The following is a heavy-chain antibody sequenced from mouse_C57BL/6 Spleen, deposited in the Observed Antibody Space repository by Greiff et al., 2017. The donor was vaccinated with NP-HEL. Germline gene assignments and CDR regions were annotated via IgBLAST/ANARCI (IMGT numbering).Heavy chain of an antibody. CDR3: ARGRGSSYPWFAY. D-gene: IGHD1-1*01. Sequence: EVKLMESGPGLVKPSQSLSLTCSVTGYSITSDYWNWIRKFPGNKLEYMGYISYSGSTYYNPSLKSRISITRDTSKNQYYLQLNSVTTEDTATYYCARGRGSSYPWFAYWGQGTLVTVSA. CDR2: ISYSGST. V-gene: IGHV3-8*01. CDR1: GYSITSDY. J-gene: IGHJ3*01.